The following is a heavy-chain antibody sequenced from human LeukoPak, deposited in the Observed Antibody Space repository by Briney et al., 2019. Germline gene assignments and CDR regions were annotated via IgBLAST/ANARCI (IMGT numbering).Heavy chain of an antibody. J-gene: IGHJ4*02. D-gene: IGHD5-24*01. V-gene: IGHV1-69*05. CDR2: IIPIFGTA. Sequence: SVKVSCKASGGTFSSYAISWVRQAPGQGLEWMGGIIPIFGTANYAQKFQGRVTITTDESTSTAYMELSNLRSEDTAVYYCARGTRVEMATIPQIWFLDYWGQGTLVTVSS. CDR3: ARGTRVEMATIPQIWFLDY. CDR1: GGTFSSYA.